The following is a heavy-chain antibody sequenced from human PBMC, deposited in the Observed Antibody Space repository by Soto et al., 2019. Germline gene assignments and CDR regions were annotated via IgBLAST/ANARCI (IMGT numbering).Heavy chain of an antibody. D-gene: IGHD5-18*01. CDR1: GGSISSYY. V-gene: IGHV4-59*01. CDR3: ARGGTLGAQLWLAGYYYYGMDG. Sequence: SETLSLTCTVSGGSISSYYWSWIRQPPGKGLEWIGYIYYSGSTNYNPSLKSRVTISVDTSKNQFSLTLSSVTAADTAVYYCARGGTLGAQLWLAGYYYYGMDGWGQGTTVIVYS. CDR2: IYYSGST. J-gene: IGHJ6*02.